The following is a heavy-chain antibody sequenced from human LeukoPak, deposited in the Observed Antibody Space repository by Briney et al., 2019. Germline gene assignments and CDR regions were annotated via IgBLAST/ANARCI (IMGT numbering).Heavy chain of an antibody. D-gene: IGHD3-22*01. CDR2: IKQDGSKR. J-gene: IGHJ5*02. V-gene: IGHV3-7*01. CDR1: GFTFSTYW. Sequence: PGGSLRLSCAASGFTFSTYWMSWVRQAPGEGLEWVASIKQDGSKRFYVDSVKGRFTISRDNAENSMYLQMHSLRVEDTAVYYCARNYYDSSVYLTSFDPWGQGTLVTVSS. CDR3: ARNYYDSSVYLTSFDP.